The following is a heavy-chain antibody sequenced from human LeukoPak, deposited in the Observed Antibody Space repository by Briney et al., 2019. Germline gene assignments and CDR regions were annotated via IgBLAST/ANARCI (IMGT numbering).Heavy chain of an antibody. V-gene: IGHV1-3*01. J-gene: IGHJ4*02. D-gene: IGHD3-10*01. CDR3: ARGIYYYGSGSYYNVPFDY. CDR2: INAGNGNT. CDR1: GYTFTSYA. Sequence: GSVKVSCKASGYTFTSYAMHWVRQAPAQRLEWMGWINAGNGNTKYSQKFQDRVTITRDTSASTAYMELSSLRSEDTAVYYCARGIYYYGSGSYYNVPFDYWGQGTLVTVSS.